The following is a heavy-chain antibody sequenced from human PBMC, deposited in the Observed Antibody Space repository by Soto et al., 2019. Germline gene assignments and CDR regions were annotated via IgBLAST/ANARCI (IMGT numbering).Heavy chain of an antibody. CDR1: GFTFSNAW. D-gene: IGHD4-17*01. CDR2: IKSKTDGGTT. V-gene: IGHV3-15*01. CDR3: TTDDYGDYYYGMDV. J-gene: IGHJ6*02. Sequence: GGSLRLSCAASGFTFSNAWMSWVRQAPGKGLEWVGRIKSKTDGGTTDYAAPVKGRFTISRDDSKNTLYLQMNSLKTEDTAVYYCTTDDYGDYYYGMDVWGQGTTVTVSS.